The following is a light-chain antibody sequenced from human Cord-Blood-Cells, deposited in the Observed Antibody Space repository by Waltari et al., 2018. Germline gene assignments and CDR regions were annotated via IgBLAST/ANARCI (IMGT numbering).Light chain of an antibody. V-gene: IGLV2-8*01. J-gene: IGLJ1*01. CDR3: SSYAGSDIYV. CDR1: SSDVGSYNH. CDR2: KVS. Sequence: QSALSQPPSASGSPGQSVTISCTGTSSDVGSYNHVSWYQQHPDTAPKVMIYKVSKRPSRFPARFSVSSSANTASLTVSGLQAEDDAYYYCSSYAGSDIYVFGTGTKVTVL.